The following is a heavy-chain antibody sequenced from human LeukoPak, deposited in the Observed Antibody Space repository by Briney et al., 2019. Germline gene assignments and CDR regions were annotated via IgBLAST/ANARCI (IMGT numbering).Heavy chain of an antibody. V-gene: IGHV3-21*01. J-gene: IGHJ5*02. D-gene: IGHD2-15*01. Sequence: GGSLRLSCAASGFTFSSYSMNWVRQAPGKGLEWVSSISSSSSYIYYADSVKGRFTISRDNAKNSLFLQMNSLRAEDTAVYYCARSGVVVAALERGVANWFDPWGQGTLVTVSS. CDR1: GFTFSSYS. CDR2: ISSSSSYI. CDR3: ARSGVVVAALERGVANWFDP.